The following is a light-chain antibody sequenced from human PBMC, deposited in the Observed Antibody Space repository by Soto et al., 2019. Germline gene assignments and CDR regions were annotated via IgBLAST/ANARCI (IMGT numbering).Light chain of an antibody. V-gene: IGKV1-39*01. CDR2: AAS. Sequence: DIQMTQSPSSLSASVGDRFTISCRASQSISSFLNWYQQKPGKAPNVLIYAASSLQSGVPSRFSGSGSGTEFTLTISSLQSEDFAVYFCQQYADWPKTFGQGTKVDIK. CDR1: QSISSF. J-gene: IGKJ1*01. CDR3: QQYADWPKT.